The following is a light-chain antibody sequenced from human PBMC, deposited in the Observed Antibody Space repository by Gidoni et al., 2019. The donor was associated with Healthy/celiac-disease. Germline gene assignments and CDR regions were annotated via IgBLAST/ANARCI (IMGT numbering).Light chain of an antibody. J-gene: IGKJ3*01. CDR1: QSVRSN. CDR3: QQYNNWPPLFT. Sequence: EIVMTQSPATLSVSPGERATLSCRASQSVRSNLAWYQQKPGQAPRLLIYGASTRATGIPARFSGSGSGTEFTLTISSLQSEDFAVYYCQQYNNWPPLFTFXPXTKVDIK. CDR2: GAS. V-gene: IGKV3-15*01.